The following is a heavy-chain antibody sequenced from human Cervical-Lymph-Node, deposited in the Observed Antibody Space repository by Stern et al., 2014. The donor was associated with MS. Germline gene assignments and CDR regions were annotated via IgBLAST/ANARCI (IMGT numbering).Heavy chain of an antibody. D-gene: IGHD1-26*01. CDR2: ITPVFGTT. V-gene: IGHV1-69*06. CDR1: GDTFSNYA. J-gene: IGHJ4*02. Sequence: QMQLVQSGAEVKKPGSSVKVSCKASGDTFSNYAINWVRQVPGQGLEWMGGITPVFGTTNYAQKFQGRVTITADKSTNTAYMELMTLRSEDTAVYYCARGGGLVGYFDYWGQGTLVSVSS. CDR3: ARGGGLVGYFDY.